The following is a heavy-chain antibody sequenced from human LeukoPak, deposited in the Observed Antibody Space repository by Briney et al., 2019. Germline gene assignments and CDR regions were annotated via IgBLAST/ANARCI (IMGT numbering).Heavy chain of an antibody. V-gene: IGHV4-39*07. CDR3: ARDRSAVTWGYFDY. Sequence: ASETLSLTCTVSGGSISSSSYYWGWIRQPPGKGLEWIGSIYYSGSTYYNPSLKSRVTISVDTSKNQFSLKLSSVTAADTAVYYCARDRSAVTWGYFDYWGQGTLVTVSS. D-gene: IGHD4-17*01. CDR1: GGSISSSSYY. J-gene: IGHJ4*02. CDR2: IYYSGST.